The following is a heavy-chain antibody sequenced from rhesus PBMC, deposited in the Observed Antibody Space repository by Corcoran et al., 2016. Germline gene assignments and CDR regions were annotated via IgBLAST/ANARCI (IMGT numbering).Heavy chain of an antibody. Sequence: QVQLQESGPGLVKPSETLSLTCAVSGGSISSNYWSWIRQPPGKGLEWIGYIYCSSGSTYYNPSLKSRVTMSTDTSKVQFSLKLSSVTASYTAGYYCAREGYGSSYYFAYWGQGVLVTVSS. J-gene: IGHJ4*01. CDR2: IYCSSGST. CDR3: AREGYGSSYYFAY. CDR1: GGSISSNY. D-gene: IGHD4-29*01. V-gene: IGHV4-160*01.